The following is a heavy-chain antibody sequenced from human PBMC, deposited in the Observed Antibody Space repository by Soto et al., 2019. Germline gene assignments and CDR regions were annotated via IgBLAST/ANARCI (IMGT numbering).Heavy chain of an antibody. Sequence: QVQLQESGPGLVKPSQTLSLTCTVSGGSISSGGYYWSWIRQHPGKGLEWIGYIYHSGSTNYNPSLKSRVTISVDTSKNPFSLKLSSVTAADTAVYYCPREAAGYPNWFDPWGQGALVTVSS. D-gene: IGHD1-1*01. V-gene: IGHV4-31*03. CDR3: PREAAGYPNWFDP. CDR1: GGSISSGGYY. CDR2: IYHSGST. J-gene: IGHJ5*02.